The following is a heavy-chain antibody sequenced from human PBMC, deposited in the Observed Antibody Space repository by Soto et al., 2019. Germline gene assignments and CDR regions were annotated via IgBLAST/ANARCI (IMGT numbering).Heavy chain of an antibody. J-gene: IGHJ2*01. CDR3: AKLILSRSWYFDL. D-gene: IGHD2-15*01. CDR2: ISSSGGGT. CDR1: GFTFSSYA. V-gene: IGHV3-23*01. Sequence: GGSLRLSCAASGFTFSSYAMSWVRQAPGKGLEWVSAISSSGGGTYYADSVKGRFTISRDNSKNTLYLQMNSLRAEDTAVYYCAKLILSRSWYFDLWGSGTLVTVAS.